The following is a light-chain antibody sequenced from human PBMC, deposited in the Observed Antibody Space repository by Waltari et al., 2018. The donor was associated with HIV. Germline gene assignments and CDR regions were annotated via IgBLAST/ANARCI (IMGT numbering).Light chain of an antibody. J-gene: IGLJ1*01. V-gene: IGLV3-19*01. CDR2: GKN. Sequence: SSEVTQDPAVSVALGQTVKITCQGENLRTYYASWYQQKPGKAPVLVSYGKNKRPAEIPDRFSSSASRNTASLTITGAQAEDEADYYCKTRDRSGNLYVFGTGTTVTVL. CDR1: NLRTYY. CDR3: KTRDRSGNLYV.